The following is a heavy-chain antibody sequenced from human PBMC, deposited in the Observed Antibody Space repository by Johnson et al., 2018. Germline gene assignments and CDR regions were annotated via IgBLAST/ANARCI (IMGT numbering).Heavy chain of an antibody. CDR1: GYSFTSYD. V-gene: IGHV1-8*01. D-gene: IGHD3-3*01. CDR3: ERGATYKLVFDFIDI. CDR2: MNPNSGTT. Sequence: QVQLVESGAEVKKPGASVKVSCKASGYSFTSYDINWVRQATGQGLEWMGWMNPNSGTTDYAQKFQGRVTMTRNTSIGQAYLELSNLRSEDTAVYYCERGATYKLVFDFIDIWGPGTMVTVSS. J-gene: IGHJ3*02.